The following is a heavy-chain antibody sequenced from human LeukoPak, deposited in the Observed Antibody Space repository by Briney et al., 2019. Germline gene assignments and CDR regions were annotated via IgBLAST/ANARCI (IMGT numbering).Heavy chain of an antibody. D-gene: IGHD3-9*01. Sequence: SETLSLTCAASGGSISSYYWSWIRLPPGKGLEWIGYLSNSGDTNYSPSLKGRVTIFGDTSKNPFYLQLSTLTAADTAMYYCARARYVNSFYAFDIWGQATLVTVSS. CDR3: ARARYVNSFYAFDI. J-gene: IGHJ3*02. CDR1: GGSISSYY. CDR2: LSNSGDT. V-gene: IGHV4-59*01.